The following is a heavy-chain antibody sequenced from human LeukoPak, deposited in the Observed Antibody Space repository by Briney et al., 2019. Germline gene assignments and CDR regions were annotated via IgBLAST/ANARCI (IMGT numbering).Heavy chain of an antibody. CDR2: LSESGDRT. CDR1: GFTFSTYD. V-gene: IGHV3-23*01. CDR3: ARAIRPMGIITNFDQ. J-gene: IGHJ4*02. D-gene: IGHD3-10*01. Sequence: PGESLRLSCLASGFTFSTYDMTWVRQAPGKGLEWVSSLSESGDRTYYADSVKGRFIISRDNSKKTVYFQMNSLRPEDTAVYYCARAIRPMGIITNFDQWGQGTLITVSA.